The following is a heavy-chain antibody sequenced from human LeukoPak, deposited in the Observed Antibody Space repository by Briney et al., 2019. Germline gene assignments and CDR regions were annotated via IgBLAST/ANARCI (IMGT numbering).Heavy chain of an antibody. J-gene: IGHJ4*02. V-gene: IGHV3-7*01. D-gene: IGHD3-22*01. CDR3: ARDRDSLVDDYDTSGYGY. CDR2: IKEDGSEK. Sequence: PGGSLRLSCAASGFTFSSYWMSWVRQAPGKGLEWVANIKEDGSEKHYVDSVKGRFTISRDNAKNSLYLQMDSLRAEDTAAYYCARDRDSLVDDYDTSGYGYWGQGTLVTVSS. CDR1: GFTFSSYW.